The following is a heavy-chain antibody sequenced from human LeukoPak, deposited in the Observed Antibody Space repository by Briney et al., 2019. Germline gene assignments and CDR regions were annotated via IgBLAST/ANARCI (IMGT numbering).Heavy chain of an antibody. Sequence: SETLALTCTVSGGSISSGSYYWSWIRQPAGKGLEWIGRIYTSGSTNYNPSLKSRVTMSVDTSKNQFSLKLSSVTAADTAVYYCARGVREATTVTTIDRYYYYMDVWGKGTTVTVSS. J-gene: IGHJ6*03. CDR2: IYTSGST. CDR1: GGSISSGSYY. D-gene: IGHD4-11*01. V-gene: IGHV4-61*02. CDR3: ARGVREATTVTTIDRYYYYMDV.